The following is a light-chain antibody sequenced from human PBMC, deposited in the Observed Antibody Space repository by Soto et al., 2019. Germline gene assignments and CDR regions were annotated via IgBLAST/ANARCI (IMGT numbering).Light chain of an antibody. J-gene: IGKJ1*01. CDR3: LQVYSFPRT. V-gene: IGKV1-12*01. CDR2: AAS. Sequence: DIQMTQSPSSVSASIGDRVTITCRASQDIGRRLAWFQQKPGKAPKYLTQAASSLQGGVPSTFSGSGSGTDFTLTINTLHPEDFATYYYLQVYSFPRTFGQGTKVEIK. CDR1: QDIGRR.